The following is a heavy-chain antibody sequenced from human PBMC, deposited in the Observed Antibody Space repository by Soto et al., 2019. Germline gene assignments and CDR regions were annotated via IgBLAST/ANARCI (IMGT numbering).Heavy chain of an antibody. Sequence: AGGSLRLSCAVSGFNFNSYWMSGVRQDPGKGLEWVANMNQDGSEKNYVDSVKGRFTISRDNAKNSLFLQMNSLRVEDTAVYYCAGDPILAPWGQGTLVTVSS. CDR3: AGDPILAP. V-gene: IGHV3-7*01. J-gene: IGHJ5*02. CDR2: MNQDGSEK. CDR1: GFNFNSYW.